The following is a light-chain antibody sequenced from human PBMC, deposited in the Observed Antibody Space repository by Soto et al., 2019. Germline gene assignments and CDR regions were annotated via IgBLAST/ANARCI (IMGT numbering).Light chain of an antibody. CDR2: GVN. CDR3: QSYDDSLGGFYV. CDR1: RSNIGAEYG. J-gene: IGLJ1*01. V-gene: IGLV1-40*01. Sequence: QSVLTQPPSVSGAPGQRVTISCTGSRSNIGAEYGIRWYQHLPGTAPKLLIYGVNSRPSGVPDRFSGSKSGSSDSLAIAGLQAEDEADYYCQSYDDSLGGFYVFGTGTKVTVL.